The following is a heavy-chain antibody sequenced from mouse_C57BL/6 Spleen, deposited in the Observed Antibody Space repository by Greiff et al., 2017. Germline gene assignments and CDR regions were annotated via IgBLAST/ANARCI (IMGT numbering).Heavy chain of an antibody. D-gene: IGHD2-1*01. CDR2: ISDGGSYT. V-gene: IGHV5-4*01. CDR1: GFTFSSYA. J-gene: IGHJ3*01. CDR3: AREGDGNYVFAY. Sequence: EVKLMESGGGLVKPGGSLKLSCAASGFTFSSYAMSWVRQTPEKRLEWVATISDGGSYTYYPDNVKGRFTFSRDNAKNNLYLQMSHLKSEDTAMYYCAREGDGNYVFAYWGQGTLVTVSA.